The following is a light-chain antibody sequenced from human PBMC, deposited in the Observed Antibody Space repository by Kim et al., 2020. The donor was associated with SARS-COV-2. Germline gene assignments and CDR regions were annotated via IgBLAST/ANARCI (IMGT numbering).Light chain of an antibody. CDR2: GAS. CDR1: QSVSSSY. V-gene: IGKV3-20*01. CDR3: QQSYSTRQT. Sequence: EIVLTQSPGTLSLSPGERATLSCRASQSVSSSYLAWYQKKPGQAPRLLIYGASSRATGIPDRFSGSGSGTDFTLTISSLQPEDFATYYCQQSYSTRQTFGQGTKVDIK. J-gene: IGKJ1*01.